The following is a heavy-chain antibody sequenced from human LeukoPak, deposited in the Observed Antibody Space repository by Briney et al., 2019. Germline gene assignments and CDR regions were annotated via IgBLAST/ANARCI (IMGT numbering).Heavy chain of an antibody. CDR3: ARVKSITGTTRGSWFDP. CDR1: GYTFTSYG. D-gene: IGHD1-7*01. J-gene: IGHJ5*02. V-gene: IGHV1-18*01. CDR2: ISAYNGNT. Sequence: ASVKVSCKASGYTFTSYGISWVRQAPGQGLEWMGWISAYNGNTNYAQKLRGRVTMTTDTSTSTAYMELRSLRSDDTAVYYCARVKSITGTTRGSWFDPWGQGTLVTVSS.